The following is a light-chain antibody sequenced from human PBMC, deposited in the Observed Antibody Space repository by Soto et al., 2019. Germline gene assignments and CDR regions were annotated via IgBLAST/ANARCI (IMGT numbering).Light chain of an antibody. V-gene: IGKV3-11*01. Sequence: EIVLTQSPATLSLSPGERATLSCRASQSVSSYLAWYQQKPGQAPRLLIYDASNRATGIPARFSGSGSGTDFTLTISSLEPEDFAFCYCQQRSNWPFTFGQGTRLEMK. CDR1: QSVSSY. CDR2: DAS. CDR3: QQRSNWPFT. J-gene: IGKJ5*01.